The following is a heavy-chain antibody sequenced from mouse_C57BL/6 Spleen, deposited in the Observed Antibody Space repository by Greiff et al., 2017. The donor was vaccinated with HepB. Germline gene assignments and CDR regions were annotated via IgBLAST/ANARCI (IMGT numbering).Heavy chain of an antibody. V-gene: IGHV1-82*01. CDR2: IYPGDGDT. CDR1: GYAFSSSW. D-gene: IGHD2-4*01. CDR3: ARWGYDYVQAWFAY. Sequence: QVQLQQSGPELVKPGASVKISCKASGYAFSSSWMNWVKQRPGKGLEWIGRIYPGDGDTNYNGKFKGKATLTADKSSSTAYMQLSSLTSEYSAVYVYARWGYDYVQAWFAYWGQGTLVTVSA. J-gene: IGHJ3*01.